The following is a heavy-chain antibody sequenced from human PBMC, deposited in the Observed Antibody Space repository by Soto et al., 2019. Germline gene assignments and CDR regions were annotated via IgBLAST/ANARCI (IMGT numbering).Heavy chain of an antibody. D-gene: IGHD4-17*01. J-gene: IGHJ4*02. CDR2: IYSGGST. Sequence: EVQLVESGGGLVQPGGSLRLSCAASGFTVSSNYMSWARQAPGKGLEWVSVIYSGGSTYYADSVKGRFTISRDNSKNTLYLQMNSLRAEDTAVYYCARDNGDYDLGYFDYWGQGTLVTVSS. CDR3: ARDNGDYDLGYFDY. V-gene: IGHV3-66*01. CDR1: GFTVSSNY.